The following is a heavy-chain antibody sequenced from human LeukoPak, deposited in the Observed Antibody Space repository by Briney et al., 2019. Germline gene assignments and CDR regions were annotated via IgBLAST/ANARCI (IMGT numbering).Heavy chain of an antibody. CDR2: ISGSGGST. J-gene: IGHJ4*02. CDR1: GFTFSSYA. Sequence: GGSLRLSCVASGFTFSSYAMSWVRQAPGKGLQWVSAISGSGGSTYYADSVKGRFTISRDNSKNTLYLQMNSLRAEDTAVYYCAGATVRGFDYWGQGTLVTVSS. D-gene: IGHD3-10*01. V-gene: IGHV3-23*01. CDR3: AGATVRGFDY.